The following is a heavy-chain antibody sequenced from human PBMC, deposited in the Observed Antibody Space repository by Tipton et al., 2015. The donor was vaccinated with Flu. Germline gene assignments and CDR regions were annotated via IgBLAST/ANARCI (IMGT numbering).Heavy chain of an antibody. CDR1: GFTFSSYE. CDR2: ISSSGNTI. CDR3: ARSSNSYWYFDL. D-gene: IGHD1-7*01. V-gene: IGHV3-48*03. J-gene: IGHJ2*01. Sequence: SLRLSCAASGFTFSSYEMNWVRQASGKGLEWVSYISSSGNTISYADSVRGRFTISRDNFRNTLFLQMNGLRAEDTAVYYCARSSNSYWYFDLWGRGTLVTVSS.